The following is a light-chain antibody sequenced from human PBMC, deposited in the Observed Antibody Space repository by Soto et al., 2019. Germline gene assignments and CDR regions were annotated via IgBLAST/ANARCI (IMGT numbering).Light chain of an antibody. Sequence: QSALTQPASVSGSPGQSITISCTGTGSDVDGYDYVSWYQQYPGKAPKLVIYDVTNRPSGVSNRFSGSKSGNTAALIIFGLQAEDEADYYCCSYTSSGTYVFGTGTKVTVL. V-gene: IGLV2-14*03. CDR1: GSDVDGYDY. CDR2: DVT. CDR3: CSYTSSGTYV. J-gene: IGLJ1*01.